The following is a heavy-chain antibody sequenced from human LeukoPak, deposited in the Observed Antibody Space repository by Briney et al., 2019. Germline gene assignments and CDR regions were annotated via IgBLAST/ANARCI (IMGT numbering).Heavy chain of an antibody. J-gene: IGHJ4*02. CDR1: GFTVSSYW. V-gene: IGHV3-74*01. D-gene: IGHD3-22*01. CDR3: ARRGYSDSSGYDY. Sequence: GGSLRLSCAASGFTVSSYWMHWVRQAPGKGLVWDSHISSDGSTTNYADSVKGRFTISRDNAKNSLYLQINSLRAEDTAIYYCARRGYSDSSGYDYWGQGTLVTVSS. CDR2: ISSDGSTT.